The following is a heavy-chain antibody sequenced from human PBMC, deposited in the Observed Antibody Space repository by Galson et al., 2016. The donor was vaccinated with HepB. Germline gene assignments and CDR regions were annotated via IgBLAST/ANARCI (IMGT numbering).Heavy chain of an antibody. CDR3: ARRGLYSTTFDY. V-gene: IGHV5-51*01. Sequence: QSGAEVKKPGESLKISCEGSGYSFTSYWIGWVRQMPGKGLERKGIIYPGDSDTRYSPSFQGRVTISADKTISTADLQWSSLKASDTAMYYCARRGLYSTTFDYWGQGTRVTVSA. CDR1: GYSFTSYW. CDR2: IYPGDSDT. J-gene: IGHJ4*02. D-gene: IGHD2/OR15-2a*01.